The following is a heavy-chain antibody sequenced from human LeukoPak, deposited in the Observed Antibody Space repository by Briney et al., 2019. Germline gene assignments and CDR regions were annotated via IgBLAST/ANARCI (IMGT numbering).Heavy chain of an antibody. CDR2: VFYTGST. CDR3: ARLHYEAAAGH. V-gene: IGHV4-39*01. Sequence: PSETLSLTCTVSGGSISSRTHYWGWIRQPPGKGLEWIGSVFYTGSTYYNPSLDSRVTISVDTSKKQFSLRLSSVTASDTAMYYCARLHYEAAAGHWGQGTLVTVSS. CDR1: GGSISSRTHY. J-gene: IGHJ4*02. D-gene: IGHD6-13*01.